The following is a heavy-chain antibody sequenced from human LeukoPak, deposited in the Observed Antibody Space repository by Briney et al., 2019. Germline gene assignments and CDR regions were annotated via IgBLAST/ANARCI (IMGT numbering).Heavy chain of an antibody. CDR2: INHSGST. J-gene: IGHJ6*03. Sequence: PSETLSLTCAVYGGSFSGYYWSWIRQPPGKGLEWIGEINHSGSTNYNPSLKSRVTISVDTSKNQFSLKLSSVTAADTAVYYCARGVPRYSYGSEGYYYYYMDVWGKGTTVTVSS. D-gene: IGHD5-18*01. CDR1: GGSFSGYY. V-gene: IGHV4-34*01. CDR3: ARGVPRYSYGSEGYYYYYMDV.